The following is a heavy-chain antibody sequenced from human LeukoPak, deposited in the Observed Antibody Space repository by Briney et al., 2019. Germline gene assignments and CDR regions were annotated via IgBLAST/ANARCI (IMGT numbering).Heavy chain of an antibody. D-gene: IGHD3-3*01. CDR2: ISSSCSTI. CDR3: ARSGLRFLEWLVGPFDY. J-gene: IGHJ4*02. V-gene: IGHV3-48*03. CDR1: GFTFSSYE. Sequence: GGSLRLSCAASGFTFSSYEMNWVRQAPGKGLEWVSYISSSCSTIYYADSVKGRFTISRDNAKNSLYLQMHSLRAEDTAVYYCARSGLRFLEWLVGPFDYWGQGTLVTVSS.